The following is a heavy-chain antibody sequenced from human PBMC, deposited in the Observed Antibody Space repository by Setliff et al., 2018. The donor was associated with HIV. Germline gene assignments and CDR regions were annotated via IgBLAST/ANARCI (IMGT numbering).Heavy chain of an antibody. CDR3: ARDFGGYCSSMSCPGPFDP. V-gene: IGHV1-69*05. D-gene: IGHD2-2*01. Sequence: SVKVSCKASGGTFSSYAISWVRQAPGQGLEWMGGIIPISGTVNYEQKFWGRVTITTHESTSTAYMELSSLRSEDTAVYYCARDFGGYCSSMSCPGPFDPWGQGTLVTVSS. CDR1: GGTFSSYA. J-gene: IGHJ5*02. CDR2: IIPISGTV.